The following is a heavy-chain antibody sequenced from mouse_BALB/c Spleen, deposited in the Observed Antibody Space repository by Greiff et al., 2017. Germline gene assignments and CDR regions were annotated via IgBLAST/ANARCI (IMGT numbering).Heavy chain of an antibody. CDR3: ASEGWLLRYAMDY. Sequence: VQLKESGPGLVKPSQSLSLTCTVTGYSITSDYAWNWIRQFPGNKLEWMGYISYSGSTSYNPSLKSRISITRDTSKNQFFLQLNSVTTEDTATYYCASEGWLLRYAMDYWGQGTSVTVSS. D-gene: IGHD2-3*01. CDR2: ISYSGST. V-gene: IGHV3-2*02. J-gene: IGHJ4*01. CDR1: GYSITSDYA.